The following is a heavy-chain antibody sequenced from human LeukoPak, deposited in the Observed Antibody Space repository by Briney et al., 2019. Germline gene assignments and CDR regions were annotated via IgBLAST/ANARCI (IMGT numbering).Heavy chain of an antibody. CDR3: ARDRLVVPAASAFDI. V-gene: IGHV4-59*12. CDR1: GGSISSYY. J-gene: IGHJ3*02. CDR2: IYYSGST. D-gene: IGHD2-2*01. Sequence: SETLSLTCTVSGGSISSYYWSWIRQPPGKGLEWIGYIYYSGSTYYNPSLKSRVTISVDTSKNQFSLKLSSVTAADTAVYYCARDRLVVPAASAFDIWGQGTMVTVSS.